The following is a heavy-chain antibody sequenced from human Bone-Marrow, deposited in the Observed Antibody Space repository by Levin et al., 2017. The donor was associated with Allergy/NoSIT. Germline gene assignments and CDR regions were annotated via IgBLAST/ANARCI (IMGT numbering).Heavy chain of an antibody. J-gene: IGHJ3*02. Sequence: GGSLRLSCAASGFTFSSYSMNWVRQAPGKGLEWVSSISSSSSYIYYADSVKGRFTISRDNAKNSLYLQMNSLRAEDTAVYYCARDLGGLFFVAAVAGNDAFDIWGQGTMVTVSS. D-gene: IGHD6-19*01. CDR3: ARDLGGLFFVAAVAGNDAFDI. V-gene: IGHV3-21*01. CDR2: ISSSSSYI. CDR1: GFTFSSYS.